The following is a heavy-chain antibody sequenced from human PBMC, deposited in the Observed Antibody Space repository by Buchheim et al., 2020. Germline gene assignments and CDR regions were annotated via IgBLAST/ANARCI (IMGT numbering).Heavy chain of an antibody. CDR3: AKDRGSGSYYPYGLDV. D-gene: IGHD3-10*01. CDR2: ISYDESNK. J-gene: IGHJ6*02. V-gene: IGHV3-30*18. CDR1: GITFGSYA. Sequence: QVQLVESGGGVVQPGRSLRLSCAASGITFGSYAMHWVRQAPGKGLQWVAAISYDESNKYYGNSVKGRFTIYRDNSKNTLYLQMNSLIAEDTAVYYCAKDRGSGSYYPYGLDVWGQGTT.